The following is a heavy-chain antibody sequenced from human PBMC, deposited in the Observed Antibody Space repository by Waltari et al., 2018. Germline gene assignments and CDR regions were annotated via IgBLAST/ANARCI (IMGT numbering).Heavy chain of an antibody. D-gene: IGHD4-4*01. Sequence: EVHLLESGGDLVHPGGSLRLPGAASRFPFSRYALHWVRQAPGRGLEWVARVGGDGAAPIYADSVKGRFTISRDNSKTTLYLQMNSLRVEDTAVYYCATLYSDYADYWGQGTLVTVSS. CDR3: ATLYSDYADY. V-gene: IGHV3-23*01. J-gene: IGHJ4*02. CDR2: VGGDGAAP. CDR1: RFPFSRYA.